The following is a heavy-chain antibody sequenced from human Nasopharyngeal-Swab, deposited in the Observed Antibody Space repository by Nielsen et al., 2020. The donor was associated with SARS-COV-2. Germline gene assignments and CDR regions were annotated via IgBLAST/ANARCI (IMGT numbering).Heavy chain of an antibody. V-gene: IGHV4-4*02. CDR2: IYHSGST. CDR3: ARVAVVVSYYYYGMDV. Sequence: GSLRLSCAVSGGSISSSNWWSWVRQPPGKGLEWIGEIYHSGSTNYNPSLKSRVTISVDKSKNQFSLKLSSVTAADTAVYYCARVAVVVSYYYYGMDVWGQGTTVTVSS. J-gene: IGHJ6*02. D-gene: IGHD2-15*01. CDR1: GGSISSSNW.